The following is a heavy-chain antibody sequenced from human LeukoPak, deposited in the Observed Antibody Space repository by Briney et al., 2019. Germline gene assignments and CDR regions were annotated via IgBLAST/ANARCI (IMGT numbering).Heavy chain of an antibody. CDR2: IYYSGTT. CDR1: GGSISSYY. J-gene: IGHJ4*02. D-gene: IGHD1-26*01. Sequence: SETLSLTCTVSGGSISSYYWSWIRQPPGKGLEWIGYIYYSGTTNYNPSLKSRVTISVDTSKNQFSLKLSSVTAADTAVYHCARRGSGTYFLDYWGQGTLVTVSS. CDR3: ARRGSGTYFLDY. V-gene: IGHV4-59*08.